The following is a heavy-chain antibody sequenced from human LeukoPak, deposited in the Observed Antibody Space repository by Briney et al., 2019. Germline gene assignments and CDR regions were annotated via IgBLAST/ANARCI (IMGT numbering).Heavy chain of an antibody. V-gene: IGHV1-18*01. D-gene: IGHD1-1*01. CDR3: AVAGRETGQFDY. J-gene: IGHJ4*02. Sequence: ASVKVSCKASGYTFTSYGISWVRQAPGQGLEWMGWISAYNGNTNYAQKLQGRVTMTTDTSTSTAYMELRSLRSDDTAVYYYAVAGRETGQFDYWGQGTLVTVSS. CDR1: GYTFTSYG. CDR2: ISAYNGNT.